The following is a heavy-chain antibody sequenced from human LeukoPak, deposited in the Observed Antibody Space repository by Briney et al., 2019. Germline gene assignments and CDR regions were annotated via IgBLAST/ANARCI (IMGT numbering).Heavy chain of an antibody. CDR2: IKEDGSEK. D-gene: IGHD6-13*01. CDR1: GFIFSSHW. J-gene: IGHJ4*02. V-gene: IGHV3-7*01. CDR3: ARGYSALGY. Sequence: QAGGSLRLSCAASGFIFSSHWMTWVRQAPGKGLEWVASIKEDGSEKNYVDSVKGRFTISRDNAKNSLYLQMKSLRDEDTAVYSCARGYSALGYWGQGTLVTVSS.